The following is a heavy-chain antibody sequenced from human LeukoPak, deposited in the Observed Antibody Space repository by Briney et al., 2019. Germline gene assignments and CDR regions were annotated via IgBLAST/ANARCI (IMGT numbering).Heavy chain of an antibody. J-gene: IGHJ3*02. CDR3: ARDGRAYYFDSSGFWTVAFDI. CDR1: AFTFSSYS. D-gene: IGHD3-22*01. Sequence: GGSLRLSCAASAFTFSSYSMNWVRQAPGKGLEWVSYITRSSDTIYYADSVKGRFTISRDNAKNALYLQMNSLRDEDTAVYYCARDGRAYYFDSSGFWTVAFDIWGQGTMVTVSS. CDR2: ITRSSDTI. V-gene: IGHV3-48*02.